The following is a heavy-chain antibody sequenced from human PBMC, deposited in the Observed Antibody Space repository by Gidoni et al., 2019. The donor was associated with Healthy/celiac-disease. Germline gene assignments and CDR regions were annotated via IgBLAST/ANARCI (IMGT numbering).Heavy chain of an antibody. Sequence: QVQLVQSGAEVKKPGASVKVSCKPSGYTFTSYDINWVRQATGQGLEWIGWMNPNSGNTGDAQKFQGRVTMTRNTSISTAYMELSSLRSEDTAVYYCARGEYDFWSGYYRGYYYGMDVWGQGTTVTVSS. CDR2: MNPNSGNT. D-gene: IGHD3-3*01. J-gene: IGHJ6*02. CDR3: ARGEYDFWSGYYRGYYYGMDV. V-gene: IGHV1-8*01. CDR1: GYTFTSYD.